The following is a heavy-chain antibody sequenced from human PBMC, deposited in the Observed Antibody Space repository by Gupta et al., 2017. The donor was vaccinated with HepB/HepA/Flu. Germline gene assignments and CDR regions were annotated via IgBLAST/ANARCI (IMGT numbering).Heavy chain of an antibody. CDR3: TRGRGANDPVYYYGMDV. CDR1: GFTFSTYW. D-gene: IGHD4/OR15-4a*01. CDR2: ITSDWSDT. Sequence: EVQLVESGGGLVQLGGSLRFSCAASGFTFSTYWMHWVRQAPGKGLVWVSRITSDWSDTTYAGAVKGRFTISRDNARNTLFLQMNSLRDEDTAVYYCTRGRGANDPVYYYGMDVWGQGTTVTVSS. V-gene: IGHV3-74*01. J-gene: IGHJ6*02.